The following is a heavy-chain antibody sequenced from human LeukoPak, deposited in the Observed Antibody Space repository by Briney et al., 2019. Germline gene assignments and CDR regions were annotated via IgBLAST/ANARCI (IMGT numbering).Heavy chain of an antibody. J-gene: IGHJ5*02. CDR2: INHSGST. Sequence: PSETLSLTCAVYGGSFSGYYWSWIRQPPGKGLEWIGEINHSGSTNYNPSLKSRVTISVDTSKNQFPLKLSSVTAADTAVYYCARGYNLVVPAAIPWFDPWGQGTLVTVSS. CDR1: GGSFSGYY. CDR3: ARGYNLVVPAAIPWFDP. D-gene: IGHD2-2*01. V-gene: IGHV4-34*01.